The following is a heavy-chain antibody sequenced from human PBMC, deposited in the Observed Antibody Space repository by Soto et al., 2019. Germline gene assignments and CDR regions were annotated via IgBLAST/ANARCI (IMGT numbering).Heavy chain of an antibody. CDR3: ARGEQQLVPWPDIPFDY. CDR2: ISYDGSNK. CDR1: GFTFSSYA. V-gene: IGHV3-30-3*01. Sequence: QVQLVESGGGVVQPGRSLRLSCAASGFTFSSYAMHWVRQAPGKGLEWVAVISYDGSNKYYADSVKGRFTISRDNSKNTLYLQMNSLRAEDTAVYYSARGEQQLVPWPDIPFDYWGQGTLVTVSS. D-gene: IGHD6-13*01. J-gene: IGHJ4*02.